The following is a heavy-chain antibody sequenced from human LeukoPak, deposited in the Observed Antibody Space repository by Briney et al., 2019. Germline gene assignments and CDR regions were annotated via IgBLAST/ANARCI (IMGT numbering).Heavy chain of an antibody. J-gene: IGHJ6*04. CDR1: GFTFSNYW. CDR3: AELGITMIGGV. D-gene: IGHD3-10*02. Sequence: GGSLRLSCAASGFTFSNYWMHWVRQAPGKGLVWVSRINTDGRSTSYVDSVKGRFTISRDNAKNMLYLQMNSLRAEDTAVYYCAELGITMIGGVWGKGTTVTISS. CDR2: INTDGRST. V-gene: IGHV3-74*01.